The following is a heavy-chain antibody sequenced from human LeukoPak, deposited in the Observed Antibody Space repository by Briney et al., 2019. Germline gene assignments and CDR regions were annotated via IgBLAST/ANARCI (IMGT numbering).Heavy chain of an antibody. V-gene: IGHV4-4*07. CDR2: IDGSGNT. CDR1: GASISSYY. J-gene: IGHJ4*02. CDR3: ARDGESGWFDY. D-gene: IGHD6-19*01. Sequence: PSETLSLTCTVSGASISSYYWSWIRQPAGKGLEWIGRIDGSGNTNYNPSLKSRISVSVDTSKNQVSLKLSYVTAADTAVYYCARDGESGWFDYWGQGTLVTVSS.